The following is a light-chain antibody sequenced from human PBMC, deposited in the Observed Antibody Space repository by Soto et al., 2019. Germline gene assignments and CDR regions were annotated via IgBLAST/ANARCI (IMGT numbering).Light chain of an antibody. CDR3: GSYTGSTYV. Sequence: QSVLTQPASVSGSPGQSITISCTGTSSDVGGYKFVSWYQQHPGKAPKLMIYEVSNRPSGVSSRFSGSKSGNTASLTISGLQAEDEADYYCGSYTGSTYVFGHGKKVTV. CDR2: EVS. J-gene: IGLJ1*01. V-gene: IGLV2-14*01. CDR1: SSDVGGYKF.